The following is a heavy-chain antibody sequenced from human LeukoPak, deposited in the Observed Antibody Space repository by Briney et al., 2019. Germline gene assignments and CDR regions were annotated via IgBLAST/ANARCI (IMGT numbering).Heavy chain of an antibody. CDR3: ASVPGPWATAGHYYFDY. Sequence: GGSLRLSCAASGFTFSGSAMHWVRQASGKGLEWVGRIRSKANSYATAYAASVKGRFTISRDDSKNTLYLQMNSLRAEDTAVYYCASVPGPWATAGHYYFDYWGQGTLVTVSS. D-gene: IGHD6-13*01. CDR1: GFTFSGSA. CDR2: IRSKANSYAT. J-gene: IGHJ4*02. V-gene: IGHV3-73*01.